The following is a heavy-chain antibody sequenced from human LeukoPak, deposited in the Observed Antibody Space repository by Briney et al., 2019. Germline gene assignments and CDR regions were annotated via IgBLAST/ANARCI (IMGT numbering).Heavy chain of an antibody. CDR1: GFTFSSYW. CDR2: INSDGSST. D-gene: IGHD3-10*01. J-gene: IGHJ3*01. CDR3: ARESYGSGYAFDV. V-gene: IGHV3-74*01. Sequence: GGYLRLSCAASGFTFSSYWMHWVRQAPGKGLVWVSRINSDGSSTSYADSVKGRFTISRDNAKNTLYLQMNSLRAEDTAVYYCARESYGSGYAFDVWGQGTMVTVSS.